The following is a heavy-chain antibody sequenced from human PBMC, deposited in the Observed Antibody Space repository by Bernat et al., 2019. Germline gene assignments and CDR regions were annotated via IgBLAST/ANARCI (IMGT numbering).Heavy chain of an antibody. CDR2: ISSSGDNS. J-gene: IGHJ3*02. D-gene: IGHD2/OR15-2a*01. V-gene: IGHV3-64D*06. CDR1: GFTFDDFA. Sequence: EVQLVESGGGLVKPGGSLRLSCSASGFTFDDFAFHWVRQAPGTGLQYVSGISSSGDNSSYADSVKGRFTISRDNSRNTLYLEMSSLRTEDTAVYFCVKDEYNLGHDAFDMWGQGTMVTVSS. CDR3: VKDEYNLGHDAFDM.